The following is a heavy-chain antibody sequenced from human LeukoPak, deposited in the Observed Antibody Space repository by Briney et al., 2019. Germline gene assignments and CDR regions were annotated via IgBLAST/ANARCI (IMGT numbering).Heavy chain of an antibody. CDR3: ARGDIVVVPAAIFV. CDR2: IYYSGST. D-gene: IGHD2-2*01. Sequence: SETLSLTCTVSGGSISSSSYYWGWIRQPPGKGLEWIGSIYYSGSTYYNPSLKSRVTIPVDTSKNQFSLKLSSVTAADTAVYYCARGDIVVVPAAIFVWGQGTMVTVSS. J-gene: IGHJ3*01. V-gene: IGHV4-39*01. CDR1: GGSISSSSYY.